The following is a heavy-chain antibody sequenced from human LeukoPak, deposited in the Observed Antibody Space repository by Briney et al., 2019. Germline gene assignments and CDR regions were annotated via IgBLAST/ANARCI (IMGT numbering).Heavy chain of an antibody. CDR2: IYPGDSDS. CDR3: ARSCRDGYRDFDY. V-gene: IGHV5-51*01. CDR1: GHSFTSYW. D-gene: IGHD5-24*01. Sequence: GESLKISCKGSGHSFTSYWIGWVRQMSGKGLEWMGIIYPGDSDSRYSPSFQGQVTISADKSISTAYLQWSSLKASDTAMYYCARSCRDGYRDFDYWGQGTLVTVSS. J-gene: IGHJ4*02.